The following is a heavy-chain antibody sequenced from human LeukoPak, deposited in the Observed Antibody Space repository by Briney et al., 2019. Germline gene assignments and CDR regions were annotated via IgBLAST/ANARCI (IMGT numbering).Heavy chain of an antibody. J-gene: IGHJ3*02. Sequence: KSSETLSLTCTVSGGSISSSSYYWGWIRQPPGKGLEWIGRIYTSGSTNYNPSLESRVTMSVDTSKNQFSLKLSSVTAADTALYYCATLRGYSYGHDAFDIWGQGTMVTVSS. CDR2: IYTSGST. V-gene: IGHV4-61*05. D-gene: IGHD5-18*01. CDR1: GGSISSSSYY. CDR3: ATLRGYSYGHDAFDI.